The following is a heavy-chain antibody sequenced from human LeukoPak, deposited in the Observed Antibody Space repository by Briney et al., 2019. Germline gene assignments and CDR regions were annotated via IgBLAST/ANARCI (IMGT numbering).Heavy chain of an antibody. Sequence: GGSLRLSCAASGLTFSTYWMTWVRQAPGKGLEWVANIKQDGSEKYYVDSVKGRFTISRDNAKNSLYLQMNSLRAEDTAVYHCARHLYGDYFDYWGQGTLVTVSS. CDR3: ARHLYGDYFDY. V-gene: IGHV3-7*01. J-gene: IGHJ4*02. CDR2: IKQDGSEK. D-gene: IGHD4-17*01. CDR1: GLTFSTYW.